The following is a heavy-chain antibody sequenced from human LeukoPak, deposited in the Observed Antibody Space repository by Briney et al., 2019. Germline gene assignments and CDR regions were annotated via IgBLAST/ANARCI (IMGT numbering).Heavy chain of an antibody. CDR1: GFTFSTYS. V-gene: IGHV3-48*01. D-gene: IGHD4-23*01. CDR2: ISSLSGTI. J-gene: IGHJ4*02. CDR3: ARVHTVVTPFDS. Sequence: GGSLRLSCAASGFTFSTYSMNWVRQAPGKGLEWISYISSLSGTINYADSVKGRFTISRDNAKNSLYLHMNSLRAEDTAVYYCARVHTVVTPFDSWGQGTLVTVSS.